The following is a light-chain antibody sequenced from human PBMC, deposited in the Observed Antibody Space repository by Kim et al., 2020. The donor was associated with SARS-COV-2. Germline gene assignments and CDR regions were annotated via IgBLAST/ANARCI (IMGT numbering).Light chain of an antibody. CDR1: STDVGGYDF. Sequence: QSALTQPASVSGSPGQSITISCSGTSTDVGGYDFLSWYQQHPGKAPKLIIYEVIKRPSGVSNRFSGSKSGNTASLTISGLQAEDEADYYCTSYTIRSTYVFGTGTKVTVL. CDR2: EVI. V-gene: IGLV2-14*01. CDR3: TSYTIRSTYV. J-gene: IGLJ1*01.